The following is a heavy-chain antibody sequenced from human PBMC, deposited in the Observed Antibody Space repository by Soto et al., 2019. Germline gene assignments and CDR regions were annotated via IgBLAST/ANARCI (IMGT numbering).Heavy chain of an antibody. Sequence: GSLRLSCAASGFTFSNVWMNWVRQAPGKGLEWVGRIKSKSSGGSTDYAAPVKGRFTISRDDSKNTLYLQMNSLRAEDTAVYYCAKDPNYGLLEYSSSFPQWWFDPWGQGTLVTVSS. D-gene: IGHD6-6*01. J-gene: IGHJ5*02. CDR2: IKSKSSGGST. CDR1: GFTFSNVW. V-gene: IGHV3-15*07. CDR3: AKDPNYGLLEYSSSFPQWWFDP.